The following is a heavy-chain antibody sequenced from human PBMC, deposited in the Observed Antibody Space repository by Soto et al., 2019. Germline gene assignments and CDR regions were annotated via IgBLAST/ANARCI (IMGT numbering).Heavy chain of an antibody. D-gene: IGHD2-15*01. J-gene: IGHJ6*02. Sequence: QVHLVQSGAEVRKPGASVKVSCKTSGYTFTNFGISWVRQAPGQGLEWMGWITAFNGNTNYGQKFQDRVTMTTDTSTSRGYMELRNLRSDDTAVYYCARDLGGVEVPGVTRADVWGQGTTVIVSS. V-gene: IGHV1-18*01. CDR3: ARDLGGVEVPGVTRADV. CDR1: GYTFTNFG. CDR2: ITAFNGNT.